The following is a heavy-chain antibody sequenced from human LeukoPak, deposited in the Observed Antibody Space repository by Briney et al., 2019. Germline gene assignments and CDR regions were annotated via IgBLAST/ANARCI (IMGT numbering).Heavy chain of an antibody. CDR1: GFTFSTYE. V-gene: IGHV3-48*03. Sequence: GGSLRLSCAASGFTFSTYEMNWVRQAPGKGLKWVSYISSSGSTIYYADSVKGRFTISRDNAKNSLYLQMNSLRAEDTAVYYCARARGSGPGAYFDYWGQGTLVTVSS. D-gene: IGHD6-19*01. J-gene: IGHJ4*02. CDR3: ARARGSGPGAYFDY. CDR2: ISSSGSTI.